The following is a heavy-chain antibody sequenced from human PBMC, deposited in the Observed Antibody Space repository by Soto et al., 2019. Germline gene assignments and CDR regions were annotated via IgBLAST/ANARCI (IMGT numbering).Heavy chain of an antibody. Sequence: ASVKVSCKASGGTFSSYTISWVRQAPGQRLEWMGWINAGNGNTKYSQKFQGRVTITRDTSASTAYMELSSLRSEDTAVYYCARGYSSSWYGDYWGQGTLVTVSS. CDR3: ARGYSSSWYGDY. CDR1: GGTFSSYT. CDR2: INAGNGNT. V-gene: IGHV1-3*01. D-gene: IGHD6-13*01. J-gene: IGHJ4*02.